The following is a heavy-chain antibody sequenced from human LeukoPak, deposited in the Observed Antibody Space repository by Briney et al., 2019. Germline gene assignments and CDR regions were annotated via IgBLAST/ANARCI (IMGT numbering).Heavy chain of an antibody. J-gene: IGHJ5*01. CDR2: IHYSGST. Sequence: PSETLSLTCSVSGGSITSHFWSWIRQPPGKGLEWIGYIHYSGSTNYNPSLKSRVTISPDTSKNQLFLMLNSVTAADTAVYYCARLVLLGESPGSWFDSWGQGTLVTVSS. CDR1: GGSITSHF. CDR3: ARLVLLGESPGSWFDS. D-gene: IGHD3-10*01. V-gene: IGHV4-59*11.